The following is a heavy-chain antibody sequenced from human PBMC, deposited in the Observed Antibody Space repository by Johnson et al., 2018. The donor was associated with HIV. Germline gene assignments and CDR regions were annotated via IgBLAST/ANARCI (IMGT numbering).Heavy chain of an antibody. CDR3: AIIWNHTFDI. CDR1: GFTFSTYG. V-gene: IGHV3-30*02. J-gene: IGHJ3*02. CDR2: IRSDGTNK. Sequence: QVQLVESGGGVVQPGRSLRLSCAAFGFTFSTYGIHWVRQAPGKGLEWVAFIRSDGTNKYYADFVKGRFSISRDNSKNTLYLQMNSLRAEDTAVYYCAIIWNHTFDIWGQGTMVTVSS. D-gene: IGHD1-14*01.